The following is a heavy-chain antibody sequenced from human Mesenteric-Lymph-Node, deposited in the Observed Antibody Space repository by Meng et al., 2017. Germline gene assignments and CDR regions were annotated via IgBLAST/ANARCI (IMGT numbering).Heavy chain of an antibody. CDR2: IYHSGST. CDR1: GGSISSSNW. CDR3: ARVGAYCGGDCYHPR. Sequence: QGTRRESGPGLLKPSGTLSLTGAFSGGSISSSNWWSWVRQPPGKGLEWIGEIYHSGSTNYNPSLKSRVTISVDESKNQFSLRLSSVTAADTAVYYCARVGAYCGGDCYHPRWGQGTLVTVSS. J-gene: IGHJ4*02. D-gene: IGHD2-21*02. V-gene: IGHV4-4*02.